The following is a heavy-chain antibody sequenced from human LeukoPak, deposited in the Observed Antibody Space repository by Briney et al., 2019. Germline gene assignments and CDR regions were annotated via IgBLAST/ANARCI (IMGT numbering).Heavy chain of an antibody. CDR2: TSYDGSHK. CDR3: AKGIAVTTPRYYYGLDV. D-gene: IGHD4-11*01. V-gene: IGHV3-30*04. Sequence: GGSLRLSCVASGFTFGSHAMHWVRQTPGKGLEWVAVTSYDGSHKYYADSVEGRFTISRDNSKNTLYLQMNSLRAEDTAIYYCAKGIAVTTPRYYYGLDVWGQGTTVTVSS. J-gene: IGHJ6*02. CDR1: GFTFGSHA.